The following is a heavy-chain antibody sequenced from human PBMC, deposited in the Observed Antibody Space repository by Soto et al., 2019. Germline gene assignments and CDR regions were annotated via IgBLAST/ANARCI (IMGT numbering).Heavy chain of an antibody. CDR2: IYHSGST. V-gene: IGHV4-4*02. D-gene: IGHD3-10*01. J-gene: IGHJ6*03. CDR1: SGSISSSNW. Sequence: QVQLQESGPGLVKPSGTLSLTCAVSSGSISSSNWWSWVRQPPGKGLEWIGEIYHSGSTNYNPSLKSRVTIAVDKSKNQFALKLSSVTAADTAVYYCARTRGFGDLYYYYYMDVWGKGTTVTVSS. CDR3: ARTRGFGDLYYYYYMDV.